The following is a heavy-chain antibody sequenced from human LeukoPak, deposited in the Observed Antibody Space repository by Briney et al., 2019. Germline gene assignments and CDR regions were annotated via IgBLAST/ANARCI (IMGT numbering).Heavy chain of an antibody. D-gene: IGHD3-16*01. Sequence: ASVKVSCKASGYTFTGYYMHWVRQAPGQGLEWMGWINPNSGDTNYAQKFQGRVTMTRDTSITTAYMELSRLRSDDTAVYYCARVRYRLAETYIDYWGQGTLVTVSS. CDR2: INPNSGDT. CDR3: ARVRYRLAETYIDY. CDR1: GYTFTGYY. J-gene: IGHJ4*02. V-gene: IGHV1-2*02.